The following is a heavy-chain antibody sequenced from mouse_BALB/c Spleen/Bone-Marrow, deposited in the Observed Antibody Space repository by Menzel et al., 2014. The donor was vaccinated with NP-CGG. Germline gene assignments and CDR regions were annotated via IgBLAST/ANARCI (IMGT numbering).Heavy chain of an antibody. CDR1: GFNIKDTY. J-gene: IGHJ4*01. CDR2: IDPANANT. D-gene: IGHD1-1*01. CDR3: ALYYGDVMDY. Sequence: EVQLQQSGAELVKPGASVKLSCTASGFNIKDTYMHWVKQRPEQGLEWIGRIDPANANTKYDPKFQGKATITADTSSNTAFLQISSLTSEDTAGYYCALYYGDVMDYWGQGTSVTVSS. V-gene: IGHV14-3*02.